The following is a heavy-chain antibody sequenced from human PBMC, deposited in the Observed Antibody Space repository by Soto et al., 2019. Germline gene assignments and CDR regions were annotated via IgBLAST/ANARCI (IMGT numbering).Heavy chain of an antibody. V-gene: IGHV1-2*02. D-gene: IGHD2-2*02. Sequence: EASVKVSCKASGYTFTGYYMHWVRQAPGQGLEWMGWINPNSGGTNYAQKFQGRVTMTRDTSISTAYMELSRLRSDDTAVYYCARRGIYCSSTSCYTVDYWGQGTLVTVSS. CDR1: GYTFTGYY. J-gene: IGHJ4*02. CDR3: ARRGIYCSSTSCYTVDY. CDR2: INPNSGGT.